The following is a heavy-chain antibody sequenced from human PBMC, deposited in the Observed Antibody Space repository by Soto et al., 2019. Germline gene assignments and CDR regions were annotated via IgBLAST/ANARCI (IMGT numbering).Heavy chain of an antibody. CDR1: GGSISSSSYY. Sequence: QLQLQESGPGLVKPSETLSLTCTVSGGSISSSSYYWGWIRQPPGKGLEWIGSIYYSGSTYYNPSLKSRVTISVDTSKNQFSLKLSSVTAADTAVYYCASPQPEGAAAFDIWGQGTMVTVSS. J-gene: IGHJ3*02. D-gene: IGHD2-15*01. V-gene: IGHV4-39*01. CDR3: ASPQPEGAAAFDI. CDR2: IYYSGST.